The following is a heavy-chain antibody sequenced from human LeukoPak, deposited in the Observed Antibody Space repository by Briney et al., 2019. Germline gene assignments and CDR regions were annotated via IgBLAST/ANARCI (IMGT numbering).Heavy chain of an antibody. V-gene: IGHV4-59*01. D-gene: IGHD3-10*01. CDR3: ARSRWFGELDY. CDR1: GGSITSNY. Sequence: PSETLSLTCTVSGGSITSNYWHWLRQPPGKGLEWIGYIYYSGSTNYNPSLKSRVTIPVDTSKNQLSLKLSSVSAADTAVYYCARSRWFGELDYWGQGMLVTVSS. CDR2: IYYSGST. J-gene: IGHJ4*02.